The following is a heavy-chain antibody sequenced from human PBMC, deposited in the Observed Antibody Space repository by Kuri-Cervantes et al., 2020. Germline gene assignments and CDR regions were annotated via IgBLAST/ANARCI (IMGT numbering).Heavy chain of an antibody. D-gene: IGHD6-13*01. CDR2: IYHSGST. V-gene: IGHV4-30-2*01. CDR1: GGSISSGGYS. CDR3: ARDHSSWYGGGTYGMDV. J-gene: IGHJ6*02. Sequence: LRLSCAVSGGSISSGGYSWSWIRQPPGKGLEWIGYIYHSGSTYYNPSLKSRVTISVDRSKNQFSLKLSSVTAADTAVYYCARDHSSWYGGGTYGMDVWGQGTTVTVSS.